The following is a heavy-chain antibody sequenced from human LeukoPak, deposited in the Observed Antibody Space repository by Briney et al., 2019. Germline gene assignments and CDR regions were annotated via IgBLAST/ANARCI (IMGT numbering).Heavy chain of an antibody. CDR2: IGSIGIRNIGCSI. D-gene: IGHD5-18*01. Sequence: GGSLRLSCAGSGFTFSNYSMRWIRQAPGKGLECLSYIGSIGIRNIGCSIYNADSVRGRFTISRDNARNSLYLQMNSLRAEDTAVYYCARDLSGVTGYTYGRGIDYWGQGTLVTVSS. CDR1: GFTFSNYS. CDR3: ARDLSGVTGYTYGRGIDY. V-gene: IGHV3-11*04. J-gene: IGHJ4*02.